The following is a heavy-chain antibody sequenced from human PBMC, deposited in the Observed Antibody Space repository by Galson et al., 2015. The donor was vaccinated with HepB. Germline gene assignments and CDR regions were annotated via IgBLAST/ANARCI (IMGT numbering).Heavy chain of an antibody. Sequence: WMNWVRQAPGKGLEWVAHINPDGSEEYYAASLKGRFTISRDNAKNSLYLQMDSLRAGDTAVYYCARRISLVRGIITRPDYYYGMDVWGQGTTVTVAS. CDR2: INPDGSEE. D-gene: IGHD3-10*01. CDR3: ARRISLVRGIITRPDYYYGMDV. V-gene: IGHV3-7*03. J-gene: IGHJ6*02. CDR1: W.